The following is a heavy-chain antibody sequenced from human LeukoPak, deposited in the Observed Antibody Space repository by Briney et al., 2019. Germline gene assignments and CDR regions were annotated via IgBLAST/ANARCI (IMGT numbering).Heavy chain of an antibody. Sequence: PGGSLRLSCAASGFTFSSYSMNWVRQAPGKGLEWVSSISSSSSYIYYADSVKGRFTISRDNAKNSLYLQMNSLRAEDTAVYYCARADSSSWFYFDYWGQGTLVTVSS. CDR3: ARADSSSWFYFDY. D-gene: IGHD6-13*01. CDR1: GFTFSSYS. J-gene: IGHJ4*02. CDR2: ISSSSSYI. V-gene: IGHV3-21*01.